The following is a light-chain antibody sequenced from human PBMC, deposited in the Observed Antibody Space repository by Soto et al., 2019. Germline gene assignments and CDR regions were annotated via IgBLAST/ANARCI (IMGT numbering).Light chain of an antibody. CDR3: SSYAGTHFV. V-gene: IGLV2-8*01. J-gene: IGLJ1*01. CDR1: SSDVGGYNY. CDR2: DVS. Sequence: QSALTQPPSASGSPGQSVAISCTGTSSDVGGYNYVSWYQQHPGKAPKLMIYDVSKRPSGVPDRFSGSKSGNTASLTVSGLQAEDEADYYCSSYAGTHFVFGTGTQLTVL.